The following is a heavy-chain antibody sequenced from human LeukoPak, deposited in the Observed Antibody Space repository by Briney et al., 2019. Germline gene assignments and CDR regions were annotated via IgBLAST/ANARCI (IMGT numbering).Heavy chain of an antibody. V-gene: IGHV3-7*03. J-gene: IGHJ4*02. CDR1: GFTFSSYW. CDR2: IKQDGSEK. D-gene: IGHD3-10*01. CDR3: ARGKYYYASGSDPLFDY. Sequence: GGSLRLSCAASGFTFSSYWMTWVRQAPGKGLEWVANIKQDGSEKSYVDSVKGRFTISRDNVKKSLYLQMNSLRAEDTAVYFYARGKYYYASGSDPLFDYWGQGTLVTVSS.